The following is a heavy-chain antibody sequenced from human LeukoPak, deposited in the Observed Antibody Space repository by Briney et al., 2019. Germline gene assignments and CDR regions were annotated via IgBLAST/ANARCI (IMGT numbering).Heavy chain of an antibody. CDR3: ARDYYDSSGYYYFDY. Sequence: ASVKVSCKASGYTFTGYYMHWVRQAPGQGLEWMGWINPNSGGTNYAQKLQGRVTMTTDTSTSTAYMELRSLRSDDTAVYYCARDYYDSSGYYYFDYWGQGTLVTVSS. CDR2: INPNSGGT. CDR1: GYTFTGYY. J-gene: IGHJ4*02. V-gene: IGHV1-2*02. D-gene: IGHD3-22*01.